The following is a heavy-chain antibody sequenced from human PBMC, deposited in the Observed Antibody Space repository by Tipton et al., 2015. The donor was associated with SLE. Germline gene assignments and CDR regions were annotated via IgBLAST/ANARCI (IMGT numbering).Heavy chain of an antibody. CDR1: GGSIKRYY. CDR3: ARMDDTFFDY. CDR2: MYDSGHT. J-gene: IGHJ4*02. Sequence: TLSLTCTVSGGSIKRYYWSWIRQPPGQGLEWLGYMYDSGHTNSNPSLKSRVTILVDTSKNQFSLQLNSVTAADTAVYYCARMDDTFFDYWGQGTLVTVSS. V-gene: IGHV4-59*07. D-gene: IGHD3-22*01.